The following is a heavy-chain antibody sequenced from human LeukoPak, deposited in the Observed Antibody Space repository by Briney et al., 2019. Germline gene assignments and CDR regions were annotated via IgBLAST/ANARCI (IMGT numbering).Heavy chain of an antibody. CDR3: ARGEGASGYSYGYQNY. J-gene: IGHJ4*02. D-gene: IGHD5-18*01. CDR2: TYYRSKWYN. CDR1: GDSVSSNSAA. V-gene: IGHV6-1*01. Sequence: SQTLSLTCAISGDSVSSNSAAWNWIRQSPSRGLEWLGRTYYRSKWYNDYAGSVKSRITINPDTSKNQFSLKLSSVTAADTAVYYCARGEGASGYSYGYQNYWGQGTLVTVSS.